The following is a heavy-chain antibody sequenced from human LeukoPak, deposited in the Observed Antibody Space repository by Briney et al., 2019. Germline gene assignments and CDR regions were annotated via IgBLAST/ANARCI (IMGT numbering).Heavy chain of an antibody. J-gene: IGHJ5*02. CDR2: IRYDGSNK. D-gene: IGHD3-10*01. CDR3: AKGSPYGSGRSWFDP. V-gene: IGHV3-30*02. CDR1: GFTFSSYS. Sequence: PGGSLRLSCAASGFTFSSYSMNWVRQAPGKGLEWVAFIRYDGSNKYYADSVKGRFTISRDNSKNTLYLQMNSLRAEDTAVYYCAKGSPYGSGRSWFDPWGQGTLVTVSS.